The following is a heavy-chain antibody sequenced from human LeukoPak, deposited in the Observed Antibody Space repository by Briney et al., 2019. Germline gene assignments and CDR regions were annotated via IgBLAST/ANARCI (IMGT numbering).Heavy chain of an antibody. D-gene: IGHD1-26*01. CDR1: GFTFSSYG. V-gene: IGHV3-33*01. Sequence: GGSLRLSCAASGFTFSSYGMHWVRQAPGKGGEWVAVIWYEGSNKYYADSAKGRFTISRENSKNTLYLQMNSLRAEDTAVYYCATSGSYYRFESGGQGTLVTVS. CDR3: ATSGSYYRFES. CDR2: IWYEGSNK. J-gene: IGHJ4*02.